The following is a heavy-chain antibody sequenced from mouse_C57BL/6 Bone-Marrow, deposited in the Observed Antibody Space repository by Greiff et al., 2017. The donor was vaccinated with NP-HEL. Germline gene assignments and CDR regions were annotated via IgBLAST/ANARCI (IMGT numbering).Heavy chain of an antibody. J-gene: IGHJ1*03. D-gene: IGHD1-1*01. CDR3: AREDYYCGSLWYFDV. Sequence: QVQLQQPGAELVKPGASVKLSCKASGYTFTSYWMQWVKQRPGQGLEWIGEIDPSDSYTNYNQKFKGKATLTVDTSSSTAYMQLSSLTSEDSAVYYCAREDYYCGSLWYFDVWGTGTTVTVSS. CDR1: GYTFTSYW. CDR2: IDPSDSYT. V-gene: IGHV1-50*01.